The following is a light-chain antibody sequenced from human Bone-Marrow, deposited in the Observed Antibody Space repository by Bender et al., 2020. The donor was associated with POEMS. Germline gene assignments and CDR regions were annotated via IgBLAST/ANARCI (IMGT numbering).Light chain of an antibody. CDR2: QDS. CDR3: QAWDGSTGV. J-gene: IGLJ1*01. Sequence: SYDLTQPPSVSVSPGQAATITCSGNKLENKNVCWYQHKAGQSPTLVIYQDSRRRSGISERFSGSNSGNTATLTISGTQATDEADYYCQAWDGSTGVFGTGTEVVVL. V-gene: IGLV3-1*01. CDR1: KLENKN.